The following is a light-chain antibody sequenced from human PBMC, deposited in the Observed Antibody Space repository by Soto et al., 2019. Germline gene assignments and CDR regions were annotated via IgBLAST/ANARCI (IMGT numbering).Light chain of an antibody. CDR2: VAS. J-gene: IGKJ1*01. CDR1: QSISNY. V-gene: IGKV1-39*01. CDR3: QQTYDTPRT. Sequence: DIQMTQSPSSLYASVGDRVTITCRASQSISNYLNWYQQRPGKAPKFLIYVASSLQSGVPSRFSGSGSGTDFTLTISSLQPEDFATYYCQQTYDTPRTFGQGTKVEIK.